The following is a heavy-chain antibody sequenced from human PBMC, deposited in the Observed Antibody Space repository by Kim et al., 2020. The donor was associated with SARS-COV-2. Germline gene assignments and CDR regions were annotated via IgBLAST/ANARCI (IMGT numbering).Heavy chain of an antibody. V-gene: IGHV3-23*01. CDR3: AKVPIAGDKVVWFDP. J-gene: IGHJ5*02. Sequence: ADSVNGRFSISRDNSKNTLYLQMNSLRAEDTALYYCAKVPIAGDKVVWFDPWGQGTLVTVSS. D-gene: IGHD6-13*01.